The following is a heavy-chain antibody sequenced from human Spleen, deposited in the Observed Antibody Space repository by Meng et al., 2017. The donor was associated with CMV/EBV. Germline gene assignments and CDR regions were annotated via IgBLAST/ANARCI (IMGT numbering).Heavy chain of an antibody. CDR2: IISRPDGGTT. J-gene: IGHJ2*01. CDR3: TTAGPVNIGVPFDWYFDL. Sequence: FSKGWMSWVRLAPGTGLEWVGRIISRPDGGTTDYAAPVKGRFTVSRDDSKNTLYLQMNSLKTEDTAVYYCTTAGPVNIGVPFDWYFDLWGRGTLVTVSS. CDR1: FSKGW. D-gene: IGHD2/OR15-2a*01. V-gene: IGHV3-15*01.